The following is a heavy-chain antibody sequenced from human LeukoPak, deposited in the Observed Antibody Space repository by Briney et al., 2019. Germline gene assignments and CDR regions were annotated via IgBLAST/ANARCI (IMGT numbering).Heavy chain of an antibody. CDR3: AREGIHCGGDCYSDY. CDR2: IIPIFGTA. Sequence: SVKVSCKASGGTFSSYAISWVRQSPGRGLEWMGGIIPIFGTANYAQKFQGRVTITADKSTSTAYMELSSLRSEDTAVYYCAREGIHCGGDCYSDYWGQGTLVTVSS. J-gene: IGHJ4*02. D-gene: IGHD2-21*02. V-gene: IGHV1-69*06. CDR1: GGTFSSYA.